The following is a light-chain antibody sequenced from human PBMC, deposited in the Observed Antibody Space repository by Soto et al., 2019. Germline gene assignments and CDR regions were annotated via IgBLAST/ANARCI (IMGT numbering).Light chain of an antibody. J-gene: IGKJ1*01. CDR2: AAS. Sequence: DIQLTQSPSSLSASVGDRVTITCRASQDIDNYLVWYQQRPGKVPKLLIYAASALQSGVPSRFSGSGSGTDFALTISSLQPEDVATYYCQEHNSAPLTFGQGTKVEIK. V-gene: IGKV1-27*01. CDR1: QDIDNY. CDR3: QEHNSAPLT.